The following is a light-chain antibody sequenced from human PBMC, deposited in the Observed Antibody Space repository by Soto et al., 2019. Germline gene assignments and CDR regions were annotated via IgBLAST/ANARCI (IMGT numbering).Light chain of an antibody. J-gene: IGKJ1*01. CDR1: QSVNSN. Sequence: EILITQSPATLSVSPGERATLSCRASQSVNSNLAWYQQKPGQAPRLLIYGASTRATGVPARFSGSGSGTEFTLTISSPLSEDFAVYYCQQYNNWPPWTFGQGTKVEIK. CDR2: GAS. V-gene: IGKV3-15*01. CDR3: QQYNNWPPWT.